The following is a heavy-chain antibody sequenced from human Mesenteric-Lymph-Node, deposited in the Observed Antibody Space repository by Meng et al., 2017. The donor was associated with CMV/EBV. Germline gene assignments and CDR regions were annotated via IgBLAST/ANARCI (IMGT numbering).Heavy chain of an antibody. CDR3: ARDLTPDVLSGPDYYHYGMGV. J-gene: IGHJ6*02. CDR1: GGSISSGGYS. V-gene: IGHV4-31*03. CDR2: ISYSGST. Sequence: SETLSLTCTVSGGSISSGGYSWSWIRQHPGKGLEWIGYISYSGSTYYIPSLKSRVTISVDTSKNQFSLKLSSVTAADTAVYYCARDLTPDVLSGPDYYHYGMGVWGQGTAVTVSS. D-gene: IGHD2-15*01.